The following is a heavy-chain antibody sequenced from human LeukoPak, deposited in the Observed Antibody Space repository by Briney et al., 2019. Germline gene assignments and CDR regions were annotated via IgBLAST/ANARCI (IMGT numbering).Heavy chain of an antibody. CDR3: ARHHGNSGTYYDY. J-gene: IGHJ4*02. CDR2: INPDSGGT. V-gene: IGHV1-2*02. Sequence: ASVKVSCKTSGYSFSDYDIHWVRQAPGQGLEWMGWINPDSGGTNYAQNLQDRVTMTRDTSISTAYMEVSRLRSDDTAVYYCARHHGNSGTYYDYWGQGTLVTVSS. CDR1: GYSFSDYD. D-gene: IGHD1-26*01.